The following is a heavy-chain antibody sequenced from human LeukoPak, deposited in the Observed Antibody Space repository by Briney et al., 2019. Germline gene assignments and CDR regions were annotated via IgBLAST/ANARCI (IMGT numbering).Heavy chain of an antibody. CDR1: GFTFSGYA. D-gene: IGHD3-10*01. CDR2: ISGSGDNT. J-gene: IGHJ6*02. V-gene: IGHV3-23*01. CDR3: AKSGGLSGSGRLGVDV. Sequence: GGSLRLSCAASGFTFSGYAMSSVRQAPGKGLEWVSGISGSGDNTYHADSVKGRLTISRDNSKNTLYLQMISLRAEDTAIYYCAKSGGLSGSGRLGVDVWGQETTVTVSS.